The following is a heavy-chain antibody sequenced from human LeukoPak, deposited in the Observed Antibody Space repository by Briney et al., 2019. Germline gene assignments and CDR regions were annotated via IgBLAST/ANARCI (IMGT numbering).Heavy chain of an antibody. Sequence: SVKVSCKASGGTFSSYAISWVRQAPGQGLEWMGGIIPIFGTANYAQKFQGRVTITADESTSTAYMELSSLRSEDTAVYYCAREGQLLLYGMDVWGQGTTVTVSS. D-gene: IGHD2-15*01. CDR2: IIPIFGTA. V-gene: IGHV1-69*13. CDR1: GGTFSSYA. J-gene: IGHJ6*02. CDR3: AREGQLLLYGMDV.